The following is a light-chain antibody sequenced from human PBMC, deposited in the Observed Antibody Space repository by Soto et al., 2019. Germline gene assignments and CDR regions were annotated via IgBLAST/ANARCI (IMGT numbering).Light chain of an antibody. J-gene: IGKJ1*01. CDR2: AAS. V-gene: IGKV1-6*01. CDR1: RDVGSD. CDR3: LQDYGDSWT. Sequence: QMTQSPSSLSASVGEKIIITCRASRDVGSDVSWYQQKPGQAPKLLIYAASNLYTGVPSRFSGSRSGTEFTLPISSLQPEDFEFYYCLQDYGDSWTFGQGTKVEIE.